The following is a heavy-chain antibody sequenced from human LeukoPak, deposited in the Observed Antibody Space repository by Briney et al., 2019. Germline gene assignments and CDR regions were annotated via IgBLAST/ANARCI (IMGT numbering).Heavy chain of an antibody. Sequence: SETLSLTCTVSGGSISSYYWSWIRQPPGKGLEWIGYIYYSGSTNYNPSLKSRVTISVDTSKNQFSLKLSSVTAADTAVYYCARDSAMGSSSWTFDYWGQGTLVTVSS. V-gene: IGHV4-59*01. CDR3: ARDSAMGSSSWTFDY. CDR2: IYYSGST. D-gene: IGHD6-13*01. CDR1: GGSISSYY. J-gene: IGHJ4*02.